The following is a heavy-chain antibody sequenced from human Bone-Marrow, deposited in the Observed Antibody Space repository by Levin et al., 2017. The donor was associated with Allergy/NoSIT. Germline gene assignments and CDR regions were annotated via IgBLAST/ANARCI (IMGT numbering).Heavy chain of an antibody. J-gene: IGHJ5*02. CDR2: MNHAGSA. V-gene: IGHV4-34*01. CDR1: GGSFSGYY. CDR3: ASRLLAVTAKQWFDP. D-gene: IGHD2-21*02. Sequence: PSETLSLTCGVYGGSFSGYYWNWMRQSPGKGLEWIGEMNHAGSANYNPSLRSRVTLSVDTSKNHFSLRLSSVTAADPAVYYCASRLLAVTAKQWFDPWGQGTLVTVSS.